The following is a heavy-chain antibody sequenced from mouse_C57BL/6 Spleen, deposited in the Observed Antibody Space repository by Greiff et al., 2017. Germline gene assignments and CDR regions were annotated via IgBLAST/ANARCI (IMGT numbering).Heavy chain of an antibody. CDR3: TKRKYPMAMDY. CDR2: IYPSDSET. Sequence: VQLQQPGAELVRPGSSVKLSCKASGYTFTSYWMDWVKQRPGQGLEWIGNIYPSDSETHYNQKFKDKATLTVDKSSSTAYMQLSSLTSEDSAGYYCTKRKYPMAMDYRGQGTSVTVAS. V-gene: IGHV1-61*01. D-gene: IGHD5-1-1*01. J-gene: IGHJ4*01. CDR1: GYTFTSYW.